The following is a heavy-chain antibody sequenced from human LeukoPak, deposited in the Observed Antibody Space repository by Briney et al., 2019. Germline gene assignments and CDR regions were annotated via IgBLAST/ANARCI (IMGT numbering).Heavy chain of an antibody. CDR2: ISGSGGST. CDR3: AKDQRVVVVVARYGYYGMDV. Sequence: GGSLRLSCAASGFTFSNYAMSWVRQAPGEGLEWVSAISGSGGSTYYADSVKGRFTISRDNSKNTLYLQMNSLRAEDTAVYYCAKDQRVVVVVARYGYYGMDVWGQGTTVTVSS. CDR1: GFTFSNYA. V-gene: IGHV3-23*01. J-gene: IGHJ6*02. D-gene: IGHD2-15*01.